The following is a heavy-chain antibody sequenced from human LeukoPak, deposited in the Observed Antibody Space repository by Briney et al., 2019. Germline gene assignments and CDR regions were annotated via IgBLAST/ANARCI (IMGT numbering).Heavy chain of an antibody. V-gene: IGHV4-39*07. CDR3: ARLFVRRPPYGSGMDY. D-gene: IGHD3-10*01. J-gene: IGHJ4*02. CDR2: IYYSGST. CDR1: GGSISSSSYY. Sequence: SETLSLTCTVSGGSISSSSYYWGWIRQPPGKGLEWIGSIYYSGSTYYNPSLKSRVTISVDTSKNQFSLKLSSVTTADTAVYYCARLFVRRPPYGSGMDYWGQGTLVTVSS.